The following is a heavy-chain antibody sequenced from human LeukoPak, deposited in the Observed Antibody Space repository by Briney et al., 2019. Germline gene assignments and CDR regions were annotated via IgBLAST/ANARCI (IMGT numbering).Heavy chain of an antibody. CDR3: ARDPDDGYWFDP. D-gene: IGHD1-1*01. CDR1: GYTFTCYD. V-gene: IGHV1-2*02. J-gene: IGHJ5*02. CDR2: INPNSGGT. Sequence: GASVKVSCKASGYTFTCYDMHWVRQAPGQGLEWMGWINPNSGGTNYAQKFQGRVTMTRDTSISTAYMELSSLRSDDTAVYYCARDPDDGYWFDPWGQGTLVTVSS.